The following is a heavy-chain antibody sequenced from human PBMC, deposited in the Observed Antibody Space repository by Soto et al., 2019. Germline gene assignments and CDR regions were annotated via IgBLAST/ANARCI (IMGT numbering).Heavy chain of an antibody. V-gene: IGHV3-48*02. CDR1: GFTFTSYS. D-gene: IGHD3-16*01. J-gene: IGHJ5*02. Sequence: XGSLRLSCAASGFTFTSYSMNGVRQAPGQGLEWVSYITSKSTTIKYADSVKGRFTVSRDNAKNSLYLQLNSLRDEDTAVYYCARQMGACSDSSCYPGPYDSWGQGTLVTVSS. CDR2: ITSKSTTI. CDR3: ARQMGACSDSSCYPGPYDS.